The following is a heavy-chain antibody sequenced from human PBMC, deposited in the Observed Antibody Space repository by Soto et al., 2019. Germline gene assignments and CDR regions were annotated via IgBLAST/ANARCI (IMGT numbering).Heavy chain of an antibody. CDR1: GYNFISRY. V-gene: IGHV1-46*01. CDR2: IYPRGGTT. D-gene: IGHD3-22*01. J-gene: IGHJ6*02. Sequence: ASVKVSCKASGYNFISRYMHWVRQAPGQGLESMGIIYPRGGTTIYAQKFQGRVTMTRDTSTHTFYMELSSLRSEDTAMYYCARVGYSSTGTTFHYHGLDVWGQGTTVTVSS. CDR3: ARVGYSSTGTTFHYHGLDV.